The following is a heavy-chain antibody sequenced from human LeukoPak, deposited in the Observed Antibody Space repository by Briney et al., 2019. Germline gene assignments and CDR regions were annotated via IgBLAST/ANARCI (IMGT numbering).Heavy chain of an antibody. Sequence: GGSLRLSCAASEFSVGSNYMTWVRQAPGKGREWVSLIYSGGSTYYADSVEGRFTISRDNSKNTLYLQMNSLRAEDTAVYYCASGRTAGYYWGQGTLVTVSS. CDR2: IYSGGST. CDR3: ASGRTAGYY. D-gene: IGHD6-13*01. V-gene: IGHV3-66*01. J-gene: IGHJ4*02. CDR1: EFSVGSNY.